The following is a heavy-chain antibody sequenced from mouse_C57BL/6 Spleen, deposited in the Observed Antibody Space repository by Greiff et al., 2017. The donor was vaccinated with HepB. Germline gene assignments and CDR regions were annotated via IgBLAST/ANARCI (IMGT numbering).Heavy chain of an antibody. CDR3: ARRTYYSNYDAMDY. CDR2: IDPSDSYT. CDR1: GYTFTSYW. D-gene: IGHD2-5*01. V-gene: IGHV1-50*01. J-gene: IGHJ4*01. Sequence: QVQLQQPGAELVKPGASVKLSCKASGYTFTSYWMQWVKQRPGQGLERIGEIDPSDSYTNYNQKFKGKATLTVDTSSSTAYMQLSSLTSEDSAVYYCARRTYYSNYDAMDYWGQGTSVTVSS.